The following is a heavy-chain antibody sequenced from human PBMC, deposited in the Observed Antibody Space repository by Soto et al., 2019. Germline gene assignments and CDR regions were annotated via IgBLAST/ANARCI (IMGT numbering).Heavy chain of an antibody. CDR2: ISRSSSTI. D-gene: IGHD3-16*02. J-gene: IGHJ5*02. CDR1: GFTFSSYS. Sequence: GGSLRLSCAASGFTFSSYSMNWVHQAPGKGLEWVSYISRSSSTIYYADSVKGRFTISRDNAKNSLYLQMNSLRAEDTAVYYCVREEQKNRNWFDPWGQGTLVTVSS. CDR3: VREEQKNRNWFDP. V-gene: IGHV3-48*01.